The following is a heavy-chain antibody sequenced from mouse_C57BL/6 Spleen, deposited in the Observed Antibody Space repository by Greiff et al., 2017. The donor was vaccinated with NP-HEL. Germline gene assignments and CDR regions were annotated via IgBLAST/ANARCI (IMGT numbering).Heavy chain of an antibody. D-gene: IGHD2-4*01. V-gene: IGHV1-61*01. J-gene: IGHJ2*01. CDR3: ARLYDYAFDY. Sequence: VQLQQPGAELVRPGSSVKLSCKASGYTFTSYWMDWVKQRPGQSLEWIGNIYPSDSETHYNQKFKDKATLTVDKSSSTAYMQLSSLTSEDSAVYYCARLYDYAFDYWGQGTTLTVSS. CDR2: IYPSDSET. CDR1: GYTFTSYW.